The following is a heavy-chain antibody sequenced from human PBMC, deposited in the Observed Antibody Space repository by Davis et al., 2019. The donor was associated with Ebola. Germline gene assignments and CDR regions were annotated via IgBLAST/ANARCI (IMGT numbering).Heavy chain of an antibody. Sequence: PGGFLRLSCAASGFTFSNYVMHRVRQFPGKGLEWVTVISNDGSNKYYADSVKGRFTISRDNARNTLYLQMNSLRGEDTAVYYCGRPEYSSSSYRFDPWGQGTLVTVSS. CDR3: GRPEYSSSSYRFDP. CDR1: GFTFSNYV. D-gene: IGHD6-6*01. CDR2: ISNDGSNK. J-gene: IGHJ5*02. V-gene: IGHV3-30*03.